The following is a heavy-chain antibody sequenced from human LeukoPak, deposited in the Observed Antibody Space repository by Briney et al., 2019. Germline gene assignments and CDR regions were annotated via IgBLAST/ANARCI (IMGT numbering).Heavy chain of an antibody. CDR3: ARDQDYDILTGPPGYFDY. Sequence: PGGSLRLSCAASGFTFSSYSMNWVRQAPGKGLEWVSSISSSSSYIYYAGSVKGRFTISRDNAKNSLYLQMNSLRAEDTAVYYCARDQDYDILTGPPGYFDYWRQGTLVTVSS. V-gene: IGHV3-21*01. CDR2: ISSSSSYI. D-gene: IGHD3-9*01. CDR1: GFTFSSYS. J-gene: IGHJ4*02.